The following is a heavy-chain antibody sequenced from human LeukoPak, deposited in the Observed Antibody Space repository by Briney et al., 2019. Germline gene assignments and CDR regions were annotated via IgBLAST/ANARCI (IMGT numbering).Heavy chain of an antibody. CDR1: DGSFSSYY. CDR3: AREGGPYRPLDY. J-gene: IGHJ4*02. CDR2: IYYSGST. Sequence: PSETLSLTCTVSDGSFSSYYWNWIRQPPGKGLEWMGYIYYSGSTNCNPSLKSRVTISVDTSKNQFSLKLSSVTAADTAVYYCAREGGPYRPLDYSGQGTLVTVAS. V-gene: IGHV4-59*01.